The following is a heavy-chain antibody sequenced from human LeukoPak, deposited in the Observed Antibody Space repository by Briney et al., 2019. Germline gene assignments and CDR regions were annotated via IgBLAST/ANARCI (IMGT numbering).Heavy chain of an antibody. CDR2: INPNSGDT. Sequence: GASVKVSCKASGYTFTGYYMHWVRQAPGQGLEWMGWINPNSGDTSSAQKFQGRVTMTRDTSISTVYMELSRLRSDDTAVYYCARFNDRGGTGGGFDHWGQETLVTVSS. CDR1: GYTFTGYY. CDR3: ARFNDRGGTGGGFDH. J-gene: IGHJ4*02. V-gene: IGHV1-2*02. D-gene: IGHD2-8*02.